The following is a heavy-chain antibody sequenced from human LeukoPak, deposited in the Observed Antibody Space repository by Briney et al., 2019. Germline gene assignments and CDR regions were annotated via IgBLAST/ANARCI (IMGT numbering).Heavy chain of an antibody. D-gene: IGHD3-22*01. CDR3: TRRHPGSGYSYDF. CDR2: IYYSGST. V-gene: IGHV4-39*01. CDR1: GGSISSNSPY. Sequence: LETLSLTCTVSGGSISSNSPYWGWIRQPPGKGLEWIGSIYYSGSTYYNPSLKSRVTISVDTSKNQFSLKLTSVTAADTAVYYCTRRHPGSGYSYDFWGQGTLVTVPS. J-gene: IGHJ4*02.